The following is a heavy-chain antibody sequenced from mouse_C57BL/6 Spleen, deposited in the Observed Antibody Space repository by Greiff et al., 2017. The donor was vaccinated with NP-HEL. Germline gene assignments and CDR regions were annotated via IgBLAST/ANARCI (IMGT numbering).Heavy chain of an antibody. J-gene: IGHJ2*01. Sequence: VQVVESGAELVKPGASVKISCKASGYAFSSYWMNWVKQRPGKGLEWIGQIYPGDGDTNYNGKFKGKATLTADKSSSTAYMQLSSLTSEDSAVYFCARRGYGSSYFDYWGQGTTLTVSS. CDR3: ARRGYGSSYFDY. D-gene: IGHD1-1*01. V-gene: IGHV1-80*01. CDR2: IYPGDGDT. CDR1: GYAFSSYW.